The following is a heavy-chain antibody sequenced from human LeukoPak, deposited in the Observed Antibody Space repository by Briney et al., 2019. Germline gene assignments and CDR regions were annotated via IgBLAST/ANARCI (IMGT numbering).Heavy chain of an antibody. CDR1: GFTFSSYA. V-gene: IGHV3-23*01. CDR3: AKYYGGNLDWYFDL. CDR2: ISGRGGST. J-gene: IGHJ2*01. D-gene: IGHD4-23*01. Sequence: GGSLRLSCAASGFTFSSYAMSWVRQAPGKGLEWVAAISGRGGSTSYADSVKGRFTISRDNSKSTLYLQMNTLRAEDTAVYYCAKYYGGNLDWYFDLWGRGTLVIVSS.